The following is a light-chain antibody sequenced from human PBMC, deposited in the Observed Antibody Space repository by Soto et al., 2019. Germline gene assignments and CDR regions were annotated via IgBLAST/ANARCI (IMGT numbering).Light chain of an antibody. V-gene: IGLV7-46*01. J-gene: IGLJ3*02. CDR1: TGDVTSGHY. CDR3: LLSYSGAWV. CDR2: DTN. Sequence: QTVVTQVPSLTVSPGGTVTLTCGSSTGDVTSGHYPYWFQQKPGQAPRTLIYDTNNKHSWTPARFSGSLLGGKAALTLSGAQPEDEAEYDCLLSYSGAWVFGGGTKLTV.